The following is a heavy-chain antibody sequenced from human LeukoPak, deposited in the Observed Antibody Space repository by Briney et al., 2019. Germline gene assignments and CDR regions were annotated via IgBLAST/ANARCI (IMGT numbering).Heavy chain of an antibody. CDR2: IYYSGST. CDR1: GGSISSHY. CDR3: ARTRDGYNSASPFDS. V-gene: IGHV4-59*11. D-gene: IGHD5-24*01. Sequence: SETLSLKCTVSGGSISSHYWSWIRQPPGKGLEWMGYIYYSGSTNYNPSLKSRVTISVDTSNNQLSLKLSSVTAADTAVYYCARTRDGYNSASPFDSWGQGTLVTVSS. J-gene: IGHJ4*02.